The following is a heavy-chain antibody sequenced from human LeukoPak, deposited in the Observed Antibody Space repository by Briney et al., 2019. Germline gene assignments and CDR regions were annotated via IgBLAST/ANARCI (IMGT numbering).Heavy chain of an antibody. D-gene: IGHD2-8*01. J-gene: IGHJ6*03. Sequence: ASVKVSCKASGYSFINHAINWVRRAPGQGLEWMGWINTNTGTPTYAQGFTGRFGFSLGTSVSTAYLRISSLKAEDTAVYYCVRGGTNYYYMDVWGKGTTVTVSS. CDR1: GYSFINHA. CDR2: INTNTGTP. V-gene: IGHV7-4-1*02. CDR3: VRGGTNYYYMDV.